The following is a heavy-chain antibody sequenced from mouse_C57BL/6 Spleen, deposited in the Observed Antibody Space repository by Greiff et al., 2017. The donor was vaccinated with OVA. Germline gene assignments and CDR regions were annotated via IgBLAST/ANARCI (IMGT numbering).Heavy chain of an antibody. D-gene: IGHD3-2*02. J-gene: IGHJ2*01. CDR3: ARGRAAQATFDY. CDR2: IYPGSGST. CDR1: GYTFTSYW. V-gene: IGHV1-55*01. Sequence: QVQLQQPGAELVKPGASVKMSCKASGYTFTSYWITWVKQRPGQGLEWIGDIYPGSGSTNYNEKFKSKATLTVDTSSSTAYMQLSSPTSEDSAVYYCARGRAAQATFDYWGQGTTLTVSS.